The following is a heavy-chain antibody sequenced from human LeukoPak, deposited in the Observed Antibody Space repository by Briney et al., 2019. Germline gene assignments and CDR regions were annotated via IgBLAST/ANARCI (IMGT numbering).Heavy chain of an antibody. V-gene: IGHV3-20*04. CDR1: GFTFDDYG. CDR2: INWNGGST. CDR3: AREPGIAAAGPLFDY. D-gene: IGHD6-13*01. Sequence: GGSLRLSCAASGFTFDDYGMSWVRQAPGKGLEWVSGINWNGGSTGYADSVKGRFTISRDNAKNSLYLQMNSLRAEDTALYYCAREPGIAAAGPLFDYWGQGTLVTVSS. J-gene: IGHJ4*02.